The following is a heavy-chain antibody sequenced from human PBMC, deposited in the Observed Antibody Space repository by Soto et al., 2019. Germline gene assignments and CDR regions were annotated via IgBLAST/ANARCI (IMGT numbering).Heavy chain of an antibody. Sequence: SETLSLTYTVSGGSISGGDYCCSWIRQPPGKGLEWIGYIYYSGSTYYNPSLKSRVTISVDTSKNQFSLKLSSVTAADTAVYYCAGREYSSSWYGPADYWGQGTLVTVPS. CDR1: GGSISGGDYC. J-gene: IGHJ4*02. V-gene: IGHV4-30-4*01. CDR2: IYYSGST. CDR3: AGREYSSSWYGPADY. D-gene: IGHD6-13*01.